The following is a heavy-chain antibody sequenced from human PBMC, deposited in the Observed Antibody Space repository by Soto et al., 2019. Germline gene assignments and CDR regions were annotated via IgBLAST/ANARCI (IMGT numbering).Heavy chain of an antibody. Sequence: GGSLRLSCAASGFTFSSYAMSWVRQAPGKGLEWVSAISGSGGSTYYVDSVKGRFTISRDNSKNTLYLQMNSLRAEETAVYYCAKDAIVVVVAAPLDVWGKGTTVTVSS. CDR2: ISGSGGST. J-gene: IGHJ6*04. V-gene: IGHV3-23*01. CDR3: AKDAIVVVVAAPLDV. CDR1: GFTFSSYA. D-gene: IGHD2-15*01.